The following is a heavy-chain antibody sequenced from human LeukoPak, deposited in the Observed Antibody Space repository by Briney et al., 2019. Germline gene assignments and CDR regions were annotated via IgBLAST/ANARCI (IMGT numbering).Heavy chain of an antibody. V-gene: IGHV3-9*01. CDR1: GFTFDDYA. D-gene: IGHD3-22*01. CDR2: ISWNSGSI. J-gene: IGHJ5*02. Sequence: GGSLRLSCAASGFTFDDYAMHWVRQAPGKGLEWVSGISWNSGSIGYADSVKGRFTISRDNAKNSLYLEMNSLRAEDTALYYCAKDYYYDSSGYPASWGQGTLVTVSS. CDR3: AKDYYYDSSGYPAS.